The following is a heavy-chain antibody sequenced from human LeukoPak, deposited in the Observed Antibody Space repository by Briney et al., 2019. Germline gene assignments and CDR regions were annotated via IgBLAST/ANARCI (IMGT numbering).Heavy chain of an antibody. CDR2: ISGSGGST. V-gene: IGHV3-23*01. Sequence: GGSLRLSCAASGFTFSSYAMSWVRQAPGKGLEWVSAISGSGGSTYYADSVKGRFTISRDNSTNTLYLQMNSLRAQDTAVYYCAKLHTVQLRLWFGELLSYFQHWGQGTLVTVSS. D-gene: IGHD3-10*01. CDR1: GFTFSSYA. CDR3: AKLHTVQLRLWFGELLSYFQH. J-gene: IGHJ1*01.